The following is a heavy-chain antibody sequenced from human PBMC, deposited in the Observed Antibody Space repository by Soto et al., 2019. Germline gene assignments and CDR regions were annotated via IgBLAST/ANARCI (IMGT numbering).Heavy chain of an antibody. CDR2: IWYDGSNK. CDR3: AREEGLVSYSYGMVV. J-gene: IGHJ6*02. CDR1: GFTFSSYG. V-gene: IGHV3-33*01. D-gene: IGHD2-8*02. Sequence: QVQLVESGGGVVQPGRSLRLSCAASGFTFSSYGMHWVRQAPGKGLEWVAVIWYDGSNKYYADSVKGRFTISRDNSTNTLYLQMNSLRAEDTAVYYCAREEGLVSYSYGMVVWGQGNTVTVSS.